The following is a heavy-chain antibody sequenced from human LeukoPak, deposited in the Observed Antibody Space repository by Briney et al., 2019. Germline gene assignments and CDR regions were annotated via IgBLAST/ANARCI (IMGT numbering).Heavy chain of an antibody. Sequence: ASETLSLTCTVSGGSISSYYWSWIRQPPGKGLEWIGYIYYSGSTNYNPSLKSRVTISVDTSKNQFSLKLSSVTAADTAVYYCARSDDSSGYFMASFDYWGQGTLVTVSS. CDR2: IYYSGST. CDR3: ARSDDSSGYFMASFDY. V-gene: IGHV4-59*01. J-gene: IGHJ4*02. CDR1: GGSISSYY. D-gene: IGHD3-22*01.